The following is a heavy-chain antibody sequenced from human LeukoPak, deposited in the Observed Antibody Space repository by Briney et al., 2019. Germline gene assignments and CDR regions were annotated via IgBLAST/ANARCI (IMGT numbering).Heavy chain of an antibody. CDR3: ASGEYYGDSPLDY. Sequence: SETLSLTCAVSGGSISSSNWWSWVRQPPGKGLEWIGEIYHSGSTNYNPSLKSRVTISVDKSKNQFSLKLSSVTAADTAVYYCASGEYYGDSPLDYWGQGTLVTVSS. D-gene: IGHD4-17*01. CDR1: GGSISSSNW. J-gene: IGHJ4*02. CDR2: IYHSGST. V-gene: IGHV4-4*02.